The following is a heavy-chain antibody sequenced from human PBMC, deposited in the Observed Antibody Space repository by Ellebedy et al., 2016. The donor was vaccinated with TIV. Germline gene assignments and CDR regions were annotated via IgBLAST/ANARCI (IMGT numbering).Heavy chain of an antibody. J-gene: IGHJ4*02. Sequence: PGGSLRLSCAASGFTFISYAMSWVPQAPGKGLEWVSTISHTGSRTYYADSVEGRFTISRDNSKKTLYLQMNSLRAEDTAVYYCAKGRGGGSDTSAPRYYFDYWGLGTLVTVSS. CDR1: GFTFISYA. V-gene: IGHV3-23*01. CDR3: AKGRGGGSDTSAPRYYFDY. CDR2: ISHTGSRT. D-gene: IGHD3-10*01.